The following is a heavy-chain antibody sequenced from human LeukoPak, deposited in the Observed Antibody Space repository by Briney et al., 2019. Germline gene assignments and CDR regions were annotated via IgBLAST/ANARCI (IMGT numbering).Heavy chain of an antibody. CDR3: ARIPSFGTIWYWMSY. D-gene: IGHD6-13*01. CDR2: ISAYNGNT. Sequence: AASVKVSCKASGYTFTSYGISWVRQAPGQGLEWMGWISAYNGNTNYAQKLQGRVTMTTDTSTSTAYMELRSLRSDDTAVYYCARIPSFGTIWYWMSYWGQGTLVTVSS. V-gene: IGHV1-18*01. J-gene: IGHJ4*02. CDR1: GYTFTSYG.